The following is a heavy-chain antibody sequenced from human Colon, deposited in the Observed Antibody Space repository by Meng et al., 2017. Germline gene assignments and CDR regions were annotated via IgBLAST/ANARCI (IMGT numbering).Heavy chain of an antibody. Sequence: QRQLQESGPGRGKPSETRSRPCTVSGGSISSSSYYWGWIRQPPGKGLEWIATIYYTGSTYYNPSLKSRVTISVDTSKNHFSLKLSSVTAADTAVYYCARLTLGEFDYCGQGTLVTVSS. V-gene: IGHV4-39*02. D-gene: IGHD2-21*01. CDR2: IYYTGST. CDR1: GGSISSSSYY. CDR3: ARLTLGEFDY. J-gene: IGHJ4*02.